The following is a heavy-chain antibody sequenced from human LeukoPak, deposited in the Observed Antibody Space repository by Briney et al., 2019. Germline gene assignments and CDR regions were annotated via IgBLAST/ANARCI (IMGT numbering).Heavy chain of an antibody. CDR3: TGRSTLADDY. CDR2: SRYSESS. J-gene: IGHJ4*02. D-gene: IGHD5/OR15-5a*01. CDR1: GASISDHY. V-gene: IGHV4-59*11. Sequence: SETLSVICTVSGASISDHYWNWIRQPPGKGLEWIGYSRYSESSNYNPSLKGRATISVDTSKNQLSLTVNSVTAADTAVYYCTGRSTLADDYWGQGILVTVSP.